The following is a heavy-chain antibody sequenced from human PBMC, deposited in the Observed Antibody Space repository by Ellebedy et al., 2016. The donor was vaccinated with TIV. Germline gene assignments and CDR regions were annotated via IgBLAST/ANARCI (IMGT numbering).Heavy chain of an antibody. J-gene: IGHJ4*02. CDR3: ARASASFPLKLELVYFDY. D-gene: IGHD1-7*01. CDR1: GGTFSSYA. V-gene: IGHV1-69*06. Sequence: AASVKVSCKASGGTFSSYAISWVRQAPGHGLEWMGGIIPIFGTANYAQKFQGRVTITADKSTSTAYMELSSLRSEDTAVYYCARASASFPLKLELVYFDYWGLGTLVTVSS. CDR2: IIPIFGTA.